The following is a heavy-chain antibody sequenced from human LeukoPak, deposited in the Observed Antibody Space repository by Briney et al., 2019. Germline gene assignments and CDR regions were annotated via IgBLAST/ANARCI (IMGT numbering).Heavy chain of an antibody. CDR1: GFTFSSYA. D-gene: IGHD2-15*01. CDR2: IGGSGGST. CDR3: AKDEDIVVVAAAFY. V-gene: IGHV3-23*01. Sequence: PGGSLRLSCAASGFTFSSYAMSWVRQAPGKGLEWVSAIGGSGGSTYYADSVKGRFTISRDNSKNTLYLQMNSLRAEDTAVYYCAKDEDIVVVAAAFYWGQGTLVTVSS. J-gene: IGHJ4*02.